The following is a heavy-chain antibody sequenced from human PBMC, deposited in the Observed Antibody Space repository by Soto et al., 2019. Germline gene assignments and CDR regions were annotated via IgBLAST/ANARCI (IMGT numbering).Heavy chain of an antibody. V-gene: IGHV1-46*01. CDR1: GYTFINYY. CDR2: INPMGGST. CDR3: ARDLAAGDL. Sequence: QEQLVQSGAEVKEPGASVKVSCKASGYTFINYYIHWVRQAPGQGLEWMAIINPMGGSTNYAQAFQGRVTLTSDTSTSTVYMELSSLRFEDTALFYCARDLAAGDLWGQGTLVTVSS. J-gene: IGHJ5*02. D-gene: IGHD6-13*01.